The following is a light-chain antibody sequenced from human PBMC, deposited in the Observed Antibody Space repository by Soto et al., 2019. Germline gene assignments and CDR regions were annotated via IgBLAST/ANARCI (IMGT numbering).Light chain of an antibody. V-gene: IGLV2-14*03. J-gene: IGLJ3*02. Sequence: QSALTKPASVSGSPGQSITISCTGTDSDVGGYNYVSWYQQHPGKAPKLMIYEVINRPSGVSTRFSGSKSASTASLTISGLQAEDEADYYCSSYTSSRTLEFGGGTKLTVL. CDR2: EVI. CDR3: SSYTSSRTLE. CDR1: DSDVGGYNY.